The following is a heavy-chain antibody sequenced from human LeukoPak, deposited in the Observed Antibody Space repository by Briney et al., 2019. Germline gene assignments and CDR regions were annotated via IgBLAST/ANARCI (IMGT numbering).Heavy chain of an antibody. CDR1: GFTFSGYA. CDR3: AKVHLTYYYDSSGYGFQDY. CDR2: ISYDGSNT. V-gene: IGHV3-30*04. D-gene: IGHD3-22*01. Sequence: GGSLRLSCAASGFTFSGYAMHWVRQAPGKGLEWVGVISYDGSNTYYVDSVKGRFTISRDNSKNTVYLQMNSLRAEDTAVYYCAKVHLTYYYDSSGYGFQDYWGQGTLVTVSS. J-gene: IGHJ4*02.